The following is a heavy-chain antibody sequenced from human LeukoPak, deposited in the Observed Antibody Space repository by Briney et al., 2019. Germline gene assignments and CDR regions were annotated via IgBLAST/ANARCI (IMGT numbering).Heavy chain of an antibody. CDR3: ASTSGSLFDY. V-gene: IGHV4-34*01. Sequence: PSETLSLTCAVYGGSFSGYYWSWIRQPPGKGLEWIGEINHSGSTNYNPSLKSRVTISVDTSKNQFSLKLSSVTAADTAVYYCASTSGSLFDYWGQGTLVTLSS. CDR2: INHSGST. J-gene: IGHJ4*02. D-gene: IGHD3-10*01. CDR1: GGSFSGYY.